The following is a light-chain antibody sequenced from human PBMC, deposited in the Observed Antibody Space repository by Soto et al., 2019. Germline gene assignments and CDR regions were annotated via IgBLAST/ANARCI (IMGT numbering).Light chain of an antibody. CDR1: QSISSN. CDR2: DAS. V-gene: IGKV3-15*01. CDR3: QQYTYWYT. J-gene: IGKJ2*01. Sequence: EIVMTHSPATLSVSPGGRATLSSRASQSISSNLAWYQQKPGQAPRLLIYDASTRATGIPDRFSGSGSGTEFTLTISSLLSEDFAVYYCQQYTYWYTFGQGTKVDIK.